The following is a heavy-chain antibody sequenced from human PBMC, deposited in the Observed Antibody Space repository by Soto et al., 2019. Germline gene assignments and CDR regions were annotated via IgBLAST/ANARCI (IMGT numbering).Heavy chain of an antibody. D-gene: IGHD4-17*01. J-gene: IGHJ4*02. CDR3: ARGTLTTGTTRLFDC. CDR2: INIDGTTI. V-gene: IGHV3-74*02. Sequence: EVQLVESGGGLVQTGGSLRLSCAASGFTFSSRWMNWVRQAPGKGLVWVSRINIDGTTITYADAVKGRITSSRDNAKNTLHLQMNSLRAEETAVYYCARGTLTTGTTRLFDCWGQGTLVTVSS. CDR1: GFTFSSRW.